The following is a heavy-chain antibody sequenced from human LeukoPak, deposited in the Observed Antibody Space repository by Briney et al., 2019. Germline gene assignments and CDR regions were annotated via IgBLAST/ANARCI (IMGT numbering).Heavy chain of an antibody. J-gene: IGHJ1*01. CDR1: GFILSSYR. Sequence: PGGSLRLSCAASGFILSSYRMSWVRQAPGKGLEWVANIKQDGSEKYYVDSVKGRFTISRDNAKNSLYLQMNSLRAEDTAVYYCARDPYSGSYPAEYFQHWGQGTLVTVSS. D-gene: IGHD1-26*01. V-gene: IGHV3-7*01. CDR3: ARDPYSGSYPAEYFQH. CDR2: IKQDGSEK.